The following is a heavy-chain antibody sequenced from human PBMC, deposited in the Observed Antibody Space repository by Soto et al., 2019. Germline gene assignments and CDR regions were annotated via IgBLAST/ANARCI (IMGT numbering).Heavy chain of an antibody. J-gene: IGHJ4*02. V-gene: IGHV1-18*01. D-gene: IGHD3-10*01. CDR2: ITTYNGNR. CDR3: ARDAQPKGVAADGASDY. CDR1: GYTFKNYG. Sequence: QVQLVQSGPEVKNPGASVKVSCKASGYTFKNYGIKWVRQAPGQGLEWVGWITTYNGNRYSAEKFPGRITMTTDTYTSTTSMELKSLTSDDSGVYYCARDAQPKGVAADGASDYWGKRTLVTASS.